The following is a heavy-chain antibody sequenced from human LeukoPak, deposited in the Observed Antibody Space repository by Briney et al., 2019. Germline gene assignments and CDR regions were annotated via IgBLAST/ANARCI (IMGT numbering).Heavy chain of an antibody. Sequence: GESLKISCEGSGYSFTSYWIGWVRQMPGKGLEWMGIIYPGDSDTRYSPSFQGQVTISADKSISTAYLQWSSLKASDTAMYYCARVEGIVGATAAFDIWGQGTMVTVSS. CDR1: GYSFTSYW. CDR2: IYPGDSDT. V-gene: IGHV5-51*01. D-gene: IGHD1-26*01. CDR3: ARVEGIVGATAAFDI. J-gene: IGHJ3*02.